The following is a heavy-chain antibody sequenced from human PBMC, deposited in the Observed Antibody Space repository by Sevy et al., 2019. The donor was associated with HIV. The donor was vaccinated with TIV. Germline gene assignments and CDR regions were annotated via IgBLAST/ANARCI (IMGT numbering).Heavy chain of an antibody. V-gene: IGHV3-74*03. CDR1: GFSFSIYW. CDR3: VREGVGGYSYGFDY. D-gene: IGHD5-18*01. Sequence: GGSLRLSCAASGFSFSIYWMHWVRQVPGKGLVWVSRINSDGSSTTYADSVKGRFTFSRDNAKNTLFLKMNSVRVEDTAVYYCVREGVGGYSYGFDYWGQGTLVTVSS. CDR2: INSDGSST. J-gene: IGHJ4*02.